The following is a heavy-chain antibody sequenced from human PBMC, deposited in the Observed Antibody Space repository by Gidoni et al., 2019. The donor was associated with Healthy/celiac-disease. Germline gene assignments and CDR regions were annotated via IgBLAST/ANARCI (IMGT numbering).Heavy chain of an antibody. CDR2: LYYSGTP. J-gene: IGHJ3*02. CDR3: ARDATDYGDYGLDAFDI. V-gene: IGHV4-59*11. CDR1: GRSISSHY. D-gene: IGHD4-17*01. Sequence: QVQLQESGPRLVTPSETLPLTCTVPGRSISSHYWRWSRQPPGKGLEWIGYLYYSGTPNYNPSLESRVTISVDTSKNQFSLKLSSVTAADTAVYYCARDATDYGDYGLDAFDIWGQGTMVTVSS.